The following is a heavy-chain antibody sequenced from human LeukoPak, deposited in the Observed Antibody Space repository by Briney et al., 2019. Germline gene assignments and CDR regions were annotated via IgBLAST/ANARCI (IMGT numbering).Heavy chain of an antibody. V-gene: IGHV4-39*07. CDR3: ARGSYYYGSVIRPMDV. Sequence: PSETLSLTCTVSGGSISTSSYYWGWIRQPPGKGLEWIGSIYYSGSTYHNPSLKSLVTISVDTSKNQFSLKLSSVTAADTAVYHCARGSYYYGSVIRPMDVWGQGTTVTVSS. J-gene: IGHJ6*02. CDR2: IYYSGST. D-gene: IGHD3-10*01. CDR1: GGSISTSSYY.